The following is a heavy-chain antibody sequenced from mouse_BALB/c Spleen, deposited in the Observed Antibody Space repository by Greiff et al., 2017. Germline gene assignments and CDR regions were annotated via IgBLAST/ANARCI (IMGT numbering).Heavy chain of an antibody. Sequence: VMLVESGPGLVQPSQSLSITCTVSGFSLTSYGVHWVRQSPGKGLEWLGVIWSGGSTDYNAAFISRLSISKDNSKSQVFFKMNSLQANDTAIYYCARMITTGYAMDYWGQGTSVTVSS. CDR1: GFSLTSYG. CDR3: ARMITTGYAMDY. V-gene: IGHV2-2*02. CDR2: IWSGGST. D-gene: IGHD2-4*01. J-gene: IGHJ4*01.